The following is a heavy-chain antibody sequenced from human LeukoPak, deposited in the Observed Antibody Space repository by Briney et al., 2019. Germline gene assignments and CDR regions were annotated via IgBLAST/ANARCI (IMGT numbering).Heavy chain of an antibody. CDR3: ARPVYVDIVATTLFDY. V-gene: IGHV4-39*01. J-gene: IGHJ4*02. CDR1: GGSISSSSYY. Sequence: SETLSLTCTVSGGSISSSSYYWGWIRQPPGKGLEWIGGIYYSGSTYYNPSLKSRVTISVDTSKNQFSLKLSSVTAADTAVYYCARPVYVDIVATTLFDYWGQGTLVTVSS. CDR2: IYYSGST. D-gene: IGHD5-12*01.